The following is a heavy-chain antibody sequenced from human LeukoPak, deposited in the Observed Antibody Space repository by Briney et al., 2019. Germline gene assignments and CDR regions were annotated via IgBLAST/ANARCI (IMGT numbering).Heavy chain of an antibody. J-gene: IGHJ5*02. CDR1: GGSFSGYY. D-gene: IGHD6-13*01. CDR2: INHSGST. Sequence: PSETLSLTCAVYGGSFSGYYWSWIRQPPGKGLEWIGEINHSGSTNYNPSLKSRVTISVDTSKNQFSPKLSSVTAADTAVYYCARVGRMYSSSKKIRSVWFDPWGQGTLVTVSS. V-gene: IGHV4-34*01. CDR3: ARVGRMYSSSKKIRSVWFDP.